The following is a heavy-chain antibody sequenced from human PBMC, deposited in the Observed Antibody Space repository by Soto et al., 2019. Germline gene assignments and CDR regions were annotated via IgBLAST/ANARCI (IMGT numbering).Heavy chain of an antibody. Sequence: QVQLVQSGAEVKKPGSSVKVSCKASGGTFSSYTISWVRQAPGQGLEWMGRIIPILGIANYAQKFQGRVTITADKSTSTAYMELSSLRSEDTAVYYCAREKLWPYNWFDPWGQGTLVTVSS. J-gene: IGHJ5*02. CDR2: IIPILGIA. D-gene: IGHD5-18*01. CDR3: AREKLWPYNWFDP. CDR1: GGTFSSYT. V-gene: IGHV1-69*08.